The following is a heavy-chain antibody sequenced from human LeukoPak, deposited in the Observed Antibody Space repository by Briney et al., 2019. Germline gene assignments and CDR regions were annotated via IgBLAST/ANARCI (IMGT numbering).Heavy chain of an antibody. J-gene: IGHJ5*02. Sequence: GGSLRLSCAASGFTFSSYAMNWVRQAPGKGLEWVSGISDSGGSTYYADSVKGRFTISRDNSKNTLYLQMDSLRADDTALYYCAKGSGINHYNWFDPWGQGTLVTVSS. CDR1: GFTFSSYA. D-gene: IGHD6-13*01. V-gene: IGHV3-23*01. CDR3: AKGSGINHYNWFDP. CDR2: ISDSGGST.